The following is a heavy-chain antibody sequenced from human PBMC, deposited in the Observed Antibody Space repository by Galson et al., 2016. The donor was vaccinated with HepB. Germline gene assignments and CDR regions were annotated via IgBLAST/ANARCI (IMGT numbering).Heavy chain of an antibody. CDR2: IRQDGNEK. Sequence: SLRLSCAASGFSLTNHWMTWVRQAPGKGLEWVANIRQDGNEKYHAEFVKGRFTISRDNAKNSLYLQMSGLRPEDTAVYYCARDSGYCSGGSCYGDAFDVWGQGAMVTVSS. V-gene: IGHV3-7*01. CDR1: GFSLTNHW. CDR3: ARDSGYCSGGSCYGDAFDV. J-gene: IGHJ3*01. D-gene: IGHD2-15*01.